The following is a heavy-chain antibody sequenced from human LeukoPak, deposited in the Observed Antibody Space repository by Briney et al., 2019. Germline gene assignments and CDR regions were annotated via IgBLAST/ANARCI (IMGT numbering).Heavy chain of an antibody. CDR1: GGTFSSYT. CDR2: IIPILGIA. D-gene: IGHD3-3*01. CDR3: ARYPSRTIFGVAEGFDY. V-gene: IGHV1-69*02. Sequence: SVKVSCKASGGTFSSYTISWVRQAPGQRLEWMGRIIPILGIANYAQKFQGRVTITADKSTSTAYMELSSLRSEDTAVYYCARYPSRTIFGVAEGFDYWGQGTLVTVSS. J-gene: IGHJ4*02.